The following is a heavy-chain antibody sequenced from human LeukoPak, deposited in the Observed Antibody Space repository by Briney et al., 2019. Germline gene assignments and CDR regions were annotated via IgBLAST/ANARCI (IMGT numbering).Heavy chain of an antibody. J-gene: IGHJ4*02. CDR3: ARDAGSGYFDY. Sequence: GGSLRLSWAASVFNFRIYPMNWVRQAPGKGLEWVSYISSSSSTIYFPDSVKGRFTISRDNAKNSLYLQMNGLRDEDTAVYYCARDAGSGYFDYWGRGTLVTVSS. V-gene: IGHV3-48*02. CDR1: VFNFRIYP. CDR2: ISSSSSTI. D-gene: IGHD6-19*01.